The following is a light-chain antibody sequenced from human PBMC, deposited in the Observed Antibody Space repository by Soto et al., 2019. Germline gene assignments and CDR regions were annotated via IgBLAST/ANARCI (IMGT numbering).Light chain of an antibody. Sequence: EIVLTQSPGTLSLSPGERATLSCGASQSVSSSYLAWYQQKPGQAPRLLIYGASSRATGIPDRFSGSGSGTDFTLTISRLEPEDFALYYCQQYGSSTRTFGQGTKVEIK. CDR3: QQYGSSTRT. CDR2: GAS. CDR1: QSVSSSY. V-gene: IGKV3-20*01. J-gene: IGKJ1*01.